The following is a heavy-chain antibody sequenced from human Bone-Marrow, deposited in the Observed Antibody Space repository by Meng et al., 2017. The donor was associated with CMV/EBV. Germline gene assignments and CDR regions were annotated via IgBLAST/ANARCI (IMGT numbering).Heavy chain of an antibody. CDR1: GGTFSSYA. CDR2: IIPMFKRT. V-gene: IGHV1-69*05. CDR3: ARAPDSRAPEDDY. J-gene: IGHJ4*02. D-gene: IGHD6-6*01. Sequence: ASGGTFSSYAINWVRQAPGHGLEWIENIIPMFKRTNYAQKFQGRVTITTGESSGTAFMDLSSLTPDDTAIYFCARAPDSRAPEDDYWGQGTLVTVSS.